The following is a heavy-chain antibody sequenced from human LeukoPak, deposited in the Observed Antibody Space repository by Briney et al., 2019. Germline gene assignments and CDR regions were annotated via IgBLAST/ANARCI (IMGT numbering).Heavy chain of an antibody. D-gene: IGHD6-19*01. Sequence: SETLSLTCTVSGGSISSYYWSWIRQPPGKGLEWIGYIYYSGSTNYNPSLKSRVTISVDTSKNQFSLKLSSVTAADTAVYYCARDGWTGIAVAGTSGWFDPWGRGTLVTVSS. V-gene: IGHV4-59*01. CDR2: IYYSGST. CDR1: GGSISSYY. CDR3: ARDGWTGIAVAGTSGWFDP. J-gene: IGHJ5*02.